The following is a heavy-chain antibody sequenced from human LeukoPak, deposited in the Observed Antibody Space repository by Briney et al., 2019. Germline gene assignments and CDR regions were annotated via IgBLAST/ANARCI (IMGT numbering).Heavy chain of an antibody. CDR3: ARETNYYGSGSSFFDY. V-gene: IGHV3-33*01. J-gene: IGHJ4*02. D-gene: IGHD3-10*01. CDR1: GFTFSSYV. Sequence: GGSLRLSCAASGFTFSSYVMHWVRQAPGKGLEWVAVIWYDGSNKYYADSVKGRFTISRDNSKNTLYLQMNSLRAEDTAVYYCARETNYYGSGSSFFDYWGQGTLVTVSS. CDR2: IWYDGSNK.